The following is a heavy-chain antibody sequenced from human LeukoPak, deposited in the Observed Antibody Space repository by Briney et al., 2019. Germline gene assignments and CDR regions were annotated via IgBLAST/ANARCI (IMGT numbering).Heavy chain of an antibody. Sequence: GGTLRLSCAASGFTFSSYGMSWVRQAPGKGLEWVSGISASGGSTYYADSVKGRFTISRDNSKNTLYLQMNSLRAEDTAVYYCASLYDYVWGSYRYAEDYWGQGTLVTVSS. CDR3: ASLYDYVWGSYRYAEDY. V-gene: IGHV3-23*01. CDR2: ISASGGST. D-gene: IGHD3-16*02. J-gene: IGHJ4*02. CDR1: GFTFSSYG.